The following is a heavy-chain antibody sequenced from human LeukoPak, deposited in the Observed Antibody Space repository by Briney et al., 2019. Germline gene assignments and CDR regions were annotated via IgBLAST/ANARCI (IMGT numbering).Heavy chain of an antibody. J-gene: IGHJ4*02. Sequence: PSETLSLTCTVSGGSISSYYWSWIRQPAGKGLEWIGRIYTSGSTNYNPSLKSRVTMSVDTSKNQFSLRLSSATAADTAVYYCARAVLSYCSGGSCPYFDYWGQGTLVTVSS. D-gene: IGHD2-15*01. V-gene: IGHV4-4*07. CDR3: ARAVLSYCSGGSCPYFDY. CDR1: GGSISSYY. CDR2: IYTSGST.